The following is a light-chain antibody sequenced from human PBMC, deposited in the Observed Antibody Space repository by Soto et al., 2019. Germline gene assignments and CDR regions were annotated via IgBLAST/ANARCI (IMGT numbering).Light chain of an antibody. V-gene: IGKV1-5*03. CDR1: QSISDR. J-gene: IGKJ2*01. CDR2: GAS. CDR3: QQYNLYSAIT. Sequence: DIRLTQSPSTLSASVGDRVTITCRASQSISDRLAWYQQKSGKAPRLLIYGASSLENEVPSRFSGSGSGTEFTLTISSLQPDDFATYYCQQYNLYSAITFGQGTKLEI.